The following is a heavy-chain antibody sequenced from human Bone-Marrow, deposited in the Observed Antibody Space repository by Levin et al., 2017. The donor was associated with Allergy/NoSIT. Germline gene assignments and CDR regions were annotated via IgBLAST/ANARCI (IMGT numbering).Heavy chain of an antibody. D-gene: IGHD6-13*01. Sequence: ASVKVSCKASGYTFTGYYMHWVRQAPGQGLEWMGWINPNSGGTNYAQKFQGRVTMTRDTSISTAYMELSRLRSDDTAVYYCARGSIAAAGRAFDIWGQGTMVTVSS. V-gene: IGHV1-2*02. CDR3: ARGSIAAAGRAFDI. CDR2: INPNSGGT. CDR1: GYTFTGYY. J-gene: IGHJ3*02.